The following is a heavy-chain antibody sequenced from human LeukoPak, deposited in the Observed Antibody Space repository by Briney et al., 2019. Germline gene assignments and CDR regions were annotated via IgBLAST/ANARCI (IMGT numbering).Heavy chain of an antibody. J-gene: IGHJ1*01. CDR2: ISWNSGSI. D-gene: IGHD6-13*01. Sequence: LTGGSLRLSCAASGFTFDDYAMHWVRQAPGKGLERVSGISWNSGSIGYADSVKGRFTISRDNAKNSLYLQMNSLRAEDTALYYCAKDIAAADNAEYFQHLGQGTLVTVSS. CDR3: AKDIAAADNAEYFQH. CDR1: GFTFDDYA. V-gene: IGHV3-9*01.